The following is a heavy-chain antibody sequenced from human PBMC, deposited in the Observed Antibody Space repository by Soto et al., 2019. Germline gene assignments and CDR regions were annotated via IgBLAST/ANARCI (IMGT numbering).Heavy chain of an antibody. Sequence: SETLSRTCAVCGGSFSGYYWSWIRQHTGKGLEWIGEINHSGSTNYNPSLKSRVTISVDTSKNQFSLKLSSVTAADTAVYYCARCRSGYRLSSYYFDYWGQGTLVTVSS. CDR3: ARCRSGYRLSSYYFDY. D-gene: IGHD3-22*01. CDR2: INHSGST. J-gene: IGHJ4*02. CDR1: GGSFSGYY. V-gene: IGHV4-34*01.